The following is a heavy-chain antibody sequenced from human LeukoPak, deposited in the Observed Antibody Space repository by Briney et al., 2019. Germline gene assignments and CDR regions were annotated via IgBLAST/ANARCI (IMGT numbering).Heavy chain of an antibody. CDR3: ERHGKGASVGSMGAFDI. J-gene: IGHJ3*02. V-gene: IGHV5-51*01. Sequence: PGESLKISCKGSGYSFTSYWIGGVRQMPGKGLGWMGITYPGDSDTRYSPSFQGQVTISAAKSISTTYLQWSSLKASDTDMYYCERHGKGASVGSMGAFDIWGQGTMVTVSS. CDR1: GYSFTSYW. D-gene: IGHD1-1*01. CDR2: TYPGDSDT.